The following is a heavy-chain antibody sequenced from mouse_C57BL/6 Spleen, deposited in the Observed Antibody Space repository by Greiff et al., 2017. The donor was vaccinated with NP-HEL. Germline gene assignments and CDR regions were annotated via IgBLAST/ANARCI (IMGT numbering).Heavy chain of an antibody. CDR3: ARPTVVGRYFDV. D-gene: IGHD1-1*01. Sequence: VQLHQSGPELVKPGASVKISCKASGYTFTDYYMNWVKQSHGKSLEWIGDINPNNGGTSYNQKFKGKATLTVDKSSSTAYMELRSLTSEDSAVYYCARPTVVGRYFDVWGTGTTVTVSS. CDR1: GYTFTDYY. CDR2: INPNNGGT. V-gene: IGHV1-26*01. J-gene: IGHJ1*03.